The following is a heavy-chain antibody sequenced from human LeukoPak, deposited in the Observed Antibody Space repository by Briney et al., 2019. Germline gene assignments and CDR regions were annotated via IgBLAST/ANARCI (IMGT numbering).Heavy chain of an antibody. CDR3: ARDIATVQHQD. D-gene: IGHD1-1*01. CDR1: GYTFTSYG. J-gene: IGHJ4*02. V-gene: IGHV1-18*01. Sequence: ASVRVSCKTSGYTFTSYGISWVRQAPGQGLEWMGWISAYNGNTNYVQKFRGRVAMTTDTSTSTVYMDLRSLRSDGTAVYYCARDIATVQHQDWGQGTLVTVSS. CDR2: ISAYNGNT.